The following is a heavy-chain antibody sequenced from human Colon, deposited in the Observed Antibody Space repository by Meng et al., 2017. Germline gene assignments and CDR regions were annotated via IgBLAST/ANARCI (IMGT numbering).Heavy chain of an antibody. J-gene: IGHJ4*02. CDR1: GSAFHSGA. Sequence: VRLVGFWGGSARPGRPLMLSCAASGSAFHSGAIEWLRQPPGKGLEWVALIWYDGSNSYYADSVKGRFFISRDNSKNTLFLQMNSLRADDTGIYYCARDLRPGYSYGFDFWGQGTLVTVSS. CDR2: IWYDGSNS. V-gene: IGHV3-33*08. D-gene: IGHD5-18*01. CDR3: ARDLRPGYSYGFDF.